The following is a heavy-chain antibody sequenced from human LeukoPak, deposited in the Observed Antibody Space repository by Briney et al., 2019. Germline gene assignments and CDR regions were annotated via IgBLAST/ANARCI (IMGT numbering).Heavy chain of an antibody. V-gene: IGHV6-1*01. CDR1: GDSVSSNSAA. CDR3: ARGELLWFGELLDY. CDR2: TYYRSKWYN. Sequence: SQTLSLTCAISGDSVSSNSAAWNWISQSPSRGLEWLGRTYYRSKWYNDYAVSVKGRITINPDTSKNQFSLQLNSVTPEDTAVYYCARGELLWFGELLDYWGQGTLVTASS. J-gene: IGHJ4*02. D-gene: IGHD3-10*01.